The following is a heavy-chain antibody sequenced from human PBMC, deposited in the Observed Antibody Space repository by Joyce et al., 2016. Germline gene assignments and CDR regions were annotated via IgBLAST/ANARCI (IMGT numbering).Heavy chain of an antibody. J-gene: IGHJ4*02. CDR1: GGTLNSYA. V-gene: IGHV1-69*01. CDR3: TRRRIVGTTPHFDY. D-gene: IGHD1-26*01. CDR2: IVTGFVTA. Sequence: QVQLVQSGAEVKKPGSSVKVSCKASGGTLNSYALDWVRQAPGQGPEWMGGIVTGFVTANYAQKFQGRVTITADEATNTAYMELRSLKSEDTALYYCTRRRIVGTTPHFDYWGQGTLVTVSS.